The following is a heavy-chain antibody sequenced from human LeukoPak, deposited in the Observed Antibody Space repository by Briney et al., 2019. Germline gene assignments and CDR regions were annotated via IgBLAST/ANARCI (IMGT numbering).Heavy chain of an antibody. V-gene: IGHV3-74*01. CDR3: ARVGVPQYAFDI. Sequence: PGGSLRLSCVASGFTFSSYWMHWVRQVPGKGPVWVSRINSDGRITSYADSVKGRFTISRDNAKNTLYLQMNRLRAEDTAVYSCARVGVPQYAFDIWGQGTWVTVSS. D-gene: IGHD2-2*01. J-gene: IGHJ3*02. CDR1: GFTFSSYW. CDR2: INSDGRIT.